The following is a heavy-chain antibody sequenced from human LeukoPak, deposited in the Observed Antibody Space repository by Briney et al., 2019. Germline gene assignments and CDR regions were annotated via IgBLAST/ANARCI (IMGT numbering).Heavy chain of an antibody. CDR3: TRDASEEWWELPQADY. J-gene: IGHJ4*02. CDR1: GFTFSSYS. D-gene: IGHD1-26*01. V-gene: IGHV3-48*01. CDR2: ISSSSSTI. Sequence: GGSLRLSCAASGFTFSSYSMNWVRQAPGKGLEWVSYISSSSSTIYYADSVKGRFTISRDNAKNSLYLQMNSLRAEDTAVYYYTRDASEEWWELPQADYWGQGTLVTVSS.